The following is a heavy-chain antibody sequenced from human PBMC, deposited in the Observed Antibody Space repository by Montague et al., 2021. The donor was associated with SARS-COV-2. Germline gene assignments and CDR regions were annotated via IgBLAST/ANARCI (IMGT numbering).Heavy chain of an antibody. J-gene: IGHJ4*02. CDR2: INNGGST. D-gene: IGHD1-1*01. CDR1: GGSFSDYH. Sequence: SETLSLTCAVSGGSFSDYHWTWIRQCPGQGLEWIGQINNGGSTKYNPSLKSRVTISIDTSKNQFSLKLTSVTAADTAVYYCARGAPGYWGQGTLVTVSS. V-gene: IGHV4-34*01. CDR3: ARGAPGY.